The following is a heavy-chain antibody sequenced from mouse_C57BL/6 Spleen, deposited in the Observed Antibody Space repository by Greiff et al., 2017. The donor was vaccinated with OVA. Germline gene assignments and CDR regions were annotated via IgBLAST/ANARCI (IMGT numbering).Heavy chain of an antibody. V-gene: IGHV1-19*01. D-gene: IGHD2-1*01. CDR1: GYTFTDYY. Sequence: VQLQQSGPVLVKPGASVKMSCKASGYTFTDYYMNWVKQSPGKSLEWIGVINPYNGGTSYNQKFKGKATLTVDKSSSTAYMELNSLTSEDSAGYYCAPYGNYGYFDVWGTGTTGTVSS. CDR2: INPYNGGT. J-gene: IGHJ1*03. CDR3: APYGNYGYFDV.